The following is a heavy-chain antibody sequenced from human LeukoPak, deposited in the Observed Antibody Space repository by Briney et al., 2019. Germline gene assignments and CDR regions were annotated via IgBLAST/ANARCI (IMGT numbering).Heavy chain of an antibody. CDR3: ARIKRERTGPPDAFDI. D-gene: IGHD3/OR15-3a*01. CDR2: LSSSGTTM. Sequence: GGSLRRSCTASGFTFTQYSMNWVRQAPGKGLEWVSYLSSSGTTMYYADSVKGRFTMSRDSATNSLSLQMTSLRAEDTAVYYCARIKRERTGPPDAFDIWGQGTMVTVSS. J-gene: IGHJ3*02. CDR1: GFTFTQYS. V-gene: IGHV3-48*01.